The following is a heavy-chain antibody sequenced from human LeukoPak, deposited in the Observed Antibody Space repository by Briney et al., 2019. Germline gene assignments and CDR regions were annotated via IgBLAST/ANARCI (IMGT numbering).Heavy chain of an antibody. Sequence: ASVKVSCKASGYTFTSYGISWVRQAPGQGLEWMGWISAYNGNTNYAQKLQGRVTMTTDTSTSTAYMELRSLRSDDTAVYYCAREGLNYYGSGSTSYCMDVWGKGTTVTVSS. D-gene: IGHD3-10*01. CDR3: AREGLNYYGSGSTSYCMDV. CDR2: ISAYNGNT. CDR1: GYTFTSYG. V-gene: IGHV1-18*01. J-gene: IGHJ6*03.